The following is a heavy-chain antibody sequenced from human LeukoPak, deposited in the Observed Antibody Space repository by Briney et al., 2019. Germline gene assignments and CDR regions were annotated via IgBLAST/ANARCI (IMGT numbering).Heavy chain of an antibody. CDR2: IASDGSST. CDR1: GFTFSSYW. CDR3: AKAPLESCTGARCYYFDY. J-gene: IGHJ4*02. V-gene: IGHV3-74*01. Sequence: GGSLRLSCAASGFTFSSYWMNWVRQAPGKGLVWVSRIASDGSSTTYADSVKGRFSISRDNAKNTLYLQMNSLRVEDTAVYYCAKAPLESCTGARCYYFDYWGRGTMVTVSS. D-gene: IGHD2-8*02.